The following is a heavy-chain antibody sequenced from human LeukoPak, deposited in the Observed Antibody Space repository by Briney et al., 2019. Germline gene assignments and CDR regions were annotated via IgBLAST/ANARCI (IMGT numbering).Heavy chain of an antibody. CDR3: ARVPLYDRSGYYFDY. Sequence: GGSLRLSCAASGFTFSNYNINWVRQAPGKGLEWVSYISTSGRAIFYADSVKGRFTISRDNAKNSLLLQMDSLRDEDTAVYYCARVPLYDRSGYYFDYWGLGTLVTVSS. J-gene: IGHJ4*02. D-gene: IGHD3-22*01. CDR1: GFTFSNYN. V-gene: IGHV3-48*02. CDR2: ISTSGRAI.